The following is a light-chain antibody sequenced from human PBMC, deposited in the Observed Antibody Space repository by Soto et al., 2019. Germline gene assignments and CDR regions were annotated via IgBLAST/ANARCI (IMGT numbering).Light chain of an antibody. V-gene: IGKV3-20*01. Sequence: ETVLTQYPATLSLARGESATLSCRASQTLSNSFIAWYQQKPGQAPRLLIYDTSSRATGVPDRYSASGSGTDFTLTIGRLEPEDFAVFFCQQYGNSEIIFGQGTRLEIK. CDR1: QTLSNSF. CDR3: QQYGNSEII. CDR2: DTS. J-gene: IGKJ5*01.